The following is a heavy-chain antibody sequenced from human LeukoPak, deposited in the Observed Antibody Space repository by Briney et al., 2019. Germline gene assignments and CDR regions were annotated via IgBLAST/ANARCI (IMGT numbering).Heavy chain of an antibody. Sequence: PSETLSLTCTVSGGSISSGAYYWSWIRQPPGKGLEWVGYIYHSGSTYYNPSLKSRVTISVDRSKNQFSLKLSSVTAADTAVYYCAAASPTTVTVLGGFDYWGQGTLVTVSS. CDR1: GGSISSGAYY. J-gene: IGHJ4*02. D-gene: IGHD4-17*01. CDR3: AAASPTTVTVLGGFDY. V-gene: IGHV4-30-2*01. CDR2: IYHSGST.